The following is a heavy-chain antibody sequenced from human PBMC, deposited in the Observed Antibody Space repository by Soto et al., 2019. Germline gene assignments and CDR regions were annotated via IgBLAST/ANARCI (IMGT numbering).Heavy chain of an antibody. Sequence: SETLSLTCTVSGGSISSYYWSWIRQPPGKGLEWIGYIYYSGRTNYNPSLKSRVTISVDTSKNQFSLKLSSVTAADTAVYYCARLIAAAEDYYGMDVWGQGTTVTVSS. V-gene: IGHV4-59*01. J-gene: IGHJ6*02. CDR2: IYYSGRT. CDR3: ARLIAAAEDYYGMDV. CDR1: GGSISSYY. D-gene: IGHD6-13*01.